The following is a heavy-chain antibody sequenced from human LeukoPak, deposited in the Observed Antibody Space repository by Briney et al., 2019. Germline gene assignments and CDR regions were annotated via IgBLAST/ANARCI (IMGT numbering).Heavy chain of an antibody. D-gene: IGHD1-26*01. V-gene: IGHV3-48*04. Sequence: PGGSLRLSCAASGFTFSSYSMNWVRQAPGKGLEWVSYISSSSSTIYYADSVKGRFTISRDNAKNSLYLQMNSLRAEDTAVYYCARVALGSTTTNCDYWGQGTLVSVSS. CDR1: GFTFSSYS. CDR3: ARVALGSTTTNCDY. J-gene: IGHJ4*02. CDR2: ISSSSSTI.